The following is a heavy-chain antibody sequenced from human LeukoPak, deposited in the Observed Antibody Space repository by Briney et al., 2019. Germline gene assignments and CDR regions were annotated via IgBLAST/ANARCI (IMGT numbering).Heavy chain of an antibody. Sequence: SETLSLTCTVSGGSISSSSYYWGWVRQPPGKGLEWIATIYYSGSSYYNPSLKSRVTISVDTSKNQFSLKLSSVTAADTAVYYCARLAQGSGTYGFDYWGQGTLVTVSS. CDR1: GGSISSSSYY. J-gene: IGHJ4*02. CDR2: IYYSGSS. V-gene: IGHV4-39*01. D-gene: IGHD3-10*01. CDR3: ARLAQGSGTYGFDY.